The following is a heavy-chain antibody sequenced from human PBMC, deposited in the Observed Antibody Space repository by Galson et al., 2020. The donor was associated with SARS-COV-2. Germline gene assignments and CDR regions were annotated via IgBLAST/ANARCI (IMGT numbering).Heavy chain of an antibody. CDR2: IYYSGST. V-gene: IGHV4-39*07. CDR3: SAPPGIAAAGKGYYYGMDV. J-gene: IGHJ6*02. Sequence: SETLSLTCTASGGSISSSSYYWGWIRQPPGKGLEWIGSIYYSGSTYYNPSLKSRVTISVDTSKNQFSLKLSSVTAADTAVYYCSAPPGIAAAGKGYYYGMDVWGQGTTVTVSS. CDR1: GGSISSSSYY. D-gene: IGHD6-13*01.